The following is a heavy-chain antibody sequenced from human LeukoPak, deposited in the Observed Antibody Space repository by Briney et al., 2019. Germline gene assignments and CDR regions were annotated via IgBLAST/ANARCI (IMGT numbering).Heavy chain of an antibody. V-gene: IGHV1-8*01. CDR1: GYTFTSYD. D-gene: IGHD3-3*01. J-gene: IGHJ5*02. CDR3: ARGASDFWSGYVNWFDP. CDR2: MNPNSGNT. Sequence: GASVKVSCKASGYTFTSYDINWVRQATGQGLEWMGWMNPNSGNTGYAQKFQGRVTMTRNTSISTAYMELSGLRSEDTAVYYCARGASDFWSGYVNWFDPWGQGTLVTVSS.